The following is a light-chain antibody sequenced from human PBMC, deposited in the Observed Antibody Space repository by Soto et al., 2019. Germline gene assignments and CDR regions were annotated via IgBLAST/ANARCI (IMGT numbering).Light chain of an antibody. Sequence: EIVLTQSPATLSLSPGERATLSCRASQRVSSYLAWYQQQPGQAPRLLLYDASNRATGIPARFSGSGSGTDFTLTITSLEPEDFAVYYCQQRSNWPSTFGGGTKVEIK. CDR2: DAS. CDR1: QRVSSY. CDR3: QQRSNWPST. V-gene: IGKV3-11*01. J-gene: IGKJ4*01.